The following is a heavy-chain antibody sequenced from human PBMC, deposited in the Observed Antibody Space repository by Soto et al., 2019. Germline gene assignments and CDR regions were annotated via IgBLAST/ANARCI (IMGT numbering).Heavy chain of an antibody. Sequence: ASVKVSCKASGYTFTGYYMHWVRQASGQGLEWMGWINPNSGGTNYSQKFQGRVTMTRDTSISTVYMELSRPRSDDTAVYYCARASFAYFDSWGQGTLVTVSS. J-gene: IGHJ4*02. V-gene: IGHV1-2*02. CDR1: GYTFTGYY. CDR2: INPNSGGT. CDR3: ARASFAYFDS. D-gene: IGHD2-21*01.